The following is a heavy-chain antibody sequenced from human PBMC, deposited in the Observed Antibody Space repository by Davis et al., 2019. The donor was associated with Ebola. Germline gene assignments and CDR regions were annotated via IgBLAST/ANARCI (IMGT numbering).Heavy chain of an antibody. CDR3: AREVIAAVDTDGFDI. Sequence: PSETLSLTCTVSGGSISSYYWSWIRQPPGKGLEWIAYFYYSGSTNYNPSLKNRATISVDTSKNQFSLKLSSVTAADTAVYYCAREVIAAVDTDGFDIWGQGTMVTVSS. CDR1: GGSISSYY. J-gene: IGHJ3*02. V-gene: IGHV4-59*01. CDR2: FYYSGST. D-gene: IGHD6-13*01.